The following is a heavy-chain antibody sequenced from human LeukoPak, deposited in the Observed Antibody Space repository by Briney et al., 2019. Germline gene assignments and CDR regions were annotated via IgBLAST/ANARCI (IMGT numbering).Heavy chain of an antibody. V-gene: IGHV4-4*09. J-gene: IGHJ6*03. D-gene: IGHD6-6*01. CDR1: GGSISSYY. CDR3: ARHGIAARRSYYYYMDV. CDR2: IYTSGGT. Sequence: SETLSLTCTVSGGSISSYYWSWIRQPPGKGLEWIWYIYTSGGTNYNPSLKSRVTISVDTSKNQFSLKLSSVTAADTAVYYCARHGIAARRSYYYYMDVWGKGTTVTVSS.